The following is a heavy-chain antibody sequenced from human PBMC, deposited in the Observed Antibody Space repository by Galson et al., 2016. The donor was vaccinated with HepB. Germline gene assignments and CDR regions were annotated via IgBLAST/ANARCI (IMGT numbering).Heavy chain of an antibody. J-gene: IGHJ4*02. V-gene: IGHV1-69*06. CDR2: IIPLFNTA. Sequence: SVKVSCKASGDSFRSYAISWVRQAPGQGLEWVGGIIPLFNTATYAQKFQGRLTINADTSATTVYMELASLRYEDTAVYYCARGRGGDYGDYGHLLGLFGQWGQGTLVTVSS. D-gene: IGHD4-17*01. CDR3: ARGRGGDYGDYGHLLGLFGQ. CDR1: GDSFRSYA.